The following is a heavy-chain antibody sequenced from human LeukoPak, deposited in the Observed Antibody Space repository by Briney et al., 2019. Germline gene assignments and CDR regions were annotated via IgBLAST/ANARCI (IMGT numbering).Heavy chain of an antibody. Sequence: GGSLRLSCAASGFTFSDYYMSWIRQAPGKGLEWVSYISSSGSTIYYADSVKGRFTISRDNAKNSLYLQMNSLRAEDTAVYYCAGASVLTGYRLPFDYWGQGTLVTVSS. D-gene: IGHD3-9*01. V-gene: IGHV3-11*01. CDR2: ISSSGSTI. CDR3: AGASVLTGYRLPFDY. J-gene: IGHJ4*02. CDR1: GFTFSDYY.